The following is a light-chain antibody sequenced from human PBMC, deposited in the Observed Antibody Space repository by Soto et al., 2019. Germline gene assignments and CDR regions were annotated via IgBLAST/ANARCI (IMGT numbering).Light chain of an antibody. Sequence: QAVVTQEPSVTVSPGGTVTLTCASSTGAVTSNYYPSWFQQKPGQAPSALFYSISNKHSWTPARFSGSLLGGKAALTLSDVQPADEADYYCLLYYGGVHVFGGGTKLTVL. CDR2: SIS. CDR1: TGAVTSNYY. V-gene: IGLV7-43*01. J-gene: IGLJ2*01. CDR3: LLYYGGVHV.